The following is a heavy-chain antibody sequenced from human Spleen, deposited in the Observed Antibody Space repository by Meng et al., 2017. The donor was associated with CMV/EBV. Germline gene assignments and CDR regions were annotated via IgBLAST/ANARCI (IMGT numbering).Heavy chain of an antibody. CDR3: AREKGPGIVVVVAAPLDY. CDR1: GCTFNDYY. V-gene: IGHV1-2*02. CDR2: INPNSGAT. J-gene: IGHJ4*02. Sequence: ASVKVSCKASGCTFNDYYMSWVRQAPGQGLEWMEWINPNSGATNYAQKFQGRVTMTRDTSISTAYMELSRLRSDDTAVYYCAREKGPGIVVVVAAPLDYWGQGTLVTVSS. D-gene: IGHD2-15*01.